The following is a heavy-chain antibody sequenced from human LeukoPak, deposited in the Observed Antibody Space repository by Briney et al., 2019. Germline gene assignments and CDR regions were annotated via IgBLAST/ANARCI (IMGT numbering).Heavy chain of an antibody. J-gene: IGHJ4*02. V-gene: IGHV3-48*03. D-gene: IGHD3-3*02. CDR1: GFTFRSYE. Sequence: GGSLRLFCEASGFTFRSYEMNWVRQAPGKGLEWVSYSSGDGRTMYYADSVKGRFTISRDYSKNTLYLQMNSLRAGDTAVYYCAKDGLMVLAQYYFDSWGQGTLVTVSP. CDR3: AKDGLMVLAQYYFDS. CDR2: SSGDGRTM.